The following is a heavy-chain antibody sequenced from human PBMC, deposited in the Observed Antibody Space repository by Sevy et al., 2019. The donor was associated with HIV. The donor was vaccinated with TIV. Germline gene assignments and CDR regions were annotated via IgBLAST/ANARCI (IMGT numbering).Heavy chain of an antibody. V-gene: IGHV3-23*01. CDR2: ISGSGQSW. J-gene: IGHJ5*01. CDR1: GFTFTSYA. CDR3: AKDGIDSSSYGSNWFDF. D-gene: IGHD3-22*01. Sequence: GGSLRLSCAASGFTFTSYAMYWVRQAPGKGLEWVAAISGSGQSWFYADSVKGRFTVSRDSSKNTLFLQMDSLRVEDTALDYYAKDGIDSSSYGSNWFDFWGQGTTVTVSS.